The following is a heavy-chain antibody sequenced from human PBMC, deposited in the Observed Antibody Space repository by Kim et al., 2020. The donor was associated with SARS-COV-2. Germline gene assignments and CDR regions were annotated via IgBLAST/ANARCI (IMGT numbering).Heavy chain of an antibody. CDR1: GYTFTSYG. CDR2: ISAYNGNT. D-gene: IGHD3-10*01. Sequence: ASVKVSCKASGYTFTSYGISWVRQAPGQGLEWMGWISAYNGNTNYAQKLQGRVTMTTDTSTSTAYMELRSLRSDDTAVYYCARGSITMVRGVSIDYWGQGTLVTVSS. CDR3: ARGSITMVRGVSIDY. J-gene: IGHJ4*02. V-gene: IGHV1-18*01.